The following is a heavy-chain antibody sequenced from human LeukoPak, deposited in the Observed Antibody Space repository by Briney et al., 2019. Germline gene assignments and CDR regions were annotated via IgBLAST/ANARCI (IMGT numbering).Heavy chain of an antibody. CDR1: GFTFSIYG. V-gene: IGHV3-23*01. J-gene: IGHJ4*02. D-gene: IGHD3-10*01. CDR2: ISDNGGNT. Sequence: GGSLRLSCAASGFTFSIYGMGWVRQAPGKGLEWVSSISDNGGNTYYADSAKGRFTISRDNSKNTLYLQMNSLRAEDTAVYYCAKDLVVRGDFDYWGQGTLVTVSS. CDR3: AKDLVVRGDFDY.